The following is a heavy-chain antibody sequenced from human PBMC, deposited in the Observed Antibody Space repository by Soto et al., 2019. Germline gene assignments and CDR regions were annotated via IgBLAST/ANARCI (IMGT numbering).Heavy chain of an antibody. Sequence: PSETLSLTCTVSGGSISSYYWSWIRQPPGKGLEGIGYIYYSGSTNYNPSLKSRVTISVDTYKNQFSLKLSSVTAADTAVYYCARDSPNGDYGPDFDLWGRGTLVTVSS. D-gene: IGHD4-17*01. J-gene: IGHJ2*01. CDR3: ARDSPNGDYGPDFDL. V-gene: IGHV4-59*01. CDR1: GGSISSYY. CDR2: IYYSGST.